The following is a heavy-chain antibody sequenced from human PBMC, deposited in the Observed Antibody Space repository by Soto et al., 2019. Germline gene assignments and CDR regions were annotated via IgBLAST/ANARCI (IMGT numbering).Heavy chain of an antibody. Sequence: VGSLRLSCAFSGFIFSDHAMSWIRQAPGKGLEWVSYISISGSTRYYADSVKGRFTISRDNAKNSLYLQMNDLRAEDTAVYYCARDQDSAMVMASNDYYFDFWGQGALVTVSS. CDR2: ISISGSTR. J-gene: IGHJ4*02. CDR3: ARDQDSAMVMASNDYYFDF. D-gene: IGHD5-18*01. CDR1: GFIFSDHA. V-gene: IGHV3-11*01.